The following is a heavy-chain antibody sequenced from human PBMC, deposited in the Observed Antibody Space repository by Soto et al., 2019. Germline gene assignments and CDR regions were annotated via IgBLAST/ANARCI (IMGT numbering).Heavy chain of an antibody. CDR3: VRGEGGWENY. J-gene: IGHJ4*02. D-gene: IGHD6-19*01. V-gene: IGHV3-74*01. Sequence: HGGSERISGAASKCIDSSYRRNLDRQAPGKGLVWVSRINSDGSSTTYADSVKGRFTISRDNAKNTLYLQMNSLRAEDTAVYYSVRGEGGWENYRGQGTLVTVSA. CDR1: KCIDSSYR. CDR2: INSDGSST.